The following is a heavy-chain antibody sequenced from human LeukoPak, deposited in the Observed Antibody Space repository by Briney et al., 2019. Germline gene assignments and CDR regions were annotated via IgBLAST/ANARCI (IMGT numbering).Heavy chain of an antibody. Sequence: PGGSLRLSCAASGFTFSSYWMSWVRKAPGKGLEGVAYIKQDGSEKYYVDSVKGRFTISRDNAKNSLYLQMNSLRAEDTAVYYCAREAVAGPFDYWGQGTLVTVSS. CDR1: GFTFSSYW. J-gene: IGHJ4*02. CDR2: IKQDGSEK. V-gene: IGHV3-7*03. D-gene: IGHD6-19*01. CDR3: AREAVAGPFDY.